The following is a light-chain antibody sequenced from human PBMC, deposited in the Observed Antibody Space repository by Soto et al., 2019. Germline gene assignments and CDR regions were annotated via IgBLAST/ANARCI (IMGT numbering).Light chain of an antibody. J-gene: IGKJ3*01. CDR2: AAS. V-gene: IGKV1-27*01. CDR3: QKYNVAPPT. Sequence: DIQMTQSPSSLSASVGDRVTITCRASQDISNYLAWYQQTPGKVPKLLIHAASTLQSGVPSRFSGSGSETDFTLTISSLQPEDVATYYCQKYNVAPPTFGPWTKVHIK. CDR1: QDISNY.